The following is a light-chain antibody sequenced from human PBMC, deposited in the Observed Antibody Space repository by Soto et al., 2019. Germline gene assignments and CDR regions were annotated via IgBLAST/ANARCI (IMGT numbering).Light chain of an antibody. J-gene: IGLJ3*02. CDR2: RND. CDR3: MSWDDSLSGML. Sequence: QSVLTQSPSASGTPGQRVTISCSGSSSNIGSHSVCWFQQLPGTAPKMLICRNDERASGVPDRFSGSKSGSSASLDITGLQSEDEADYYCMSWDDSLSGMLFGGGTKVTVL. V-gene: IGLV1-47*01. CDR1: SSNIGSHS.